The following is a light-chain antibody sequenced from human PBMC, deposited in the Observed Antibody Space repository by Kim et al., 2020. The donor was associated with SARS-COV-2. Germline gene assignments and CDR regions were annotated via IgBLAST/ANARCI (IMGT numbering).Light chain of an antibody. J-gene: IGKJ5*01. CDR3: QQYYSYPR. CDR2: AVS. V-gene: IGKV1-8*01. CDR1: QGISSY. Sequence: SASSGDRVTSTCRASQGISSYLAWYQQKPGKAPTLLIYAVSTLQSGVPSRFSGSGSGTDFTLTISCLQSEDFATYYCQQYYSYPRFGQGTRLEIK.